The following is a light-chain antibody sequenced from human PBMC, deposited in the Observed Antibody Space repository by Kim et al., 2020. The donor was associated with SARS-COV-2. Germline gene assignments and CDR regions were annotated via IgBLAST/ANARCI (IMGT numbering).Light chain of an antibody. CDR3: QQYNSDPTT. CDR2: AAS. Sequence: ASVGDRVTITCRASRGISTWLAWYQQKPEKAPKSLIYAASSLHSGVPSRFSASGSGTDFTLTISSLQPEDSATYYCQQYNSDPTTFGGGTKVDIK. V-gene: IGKV1D-16*01. CDR1: RGISTW. J-gene: IGKJ4*01.